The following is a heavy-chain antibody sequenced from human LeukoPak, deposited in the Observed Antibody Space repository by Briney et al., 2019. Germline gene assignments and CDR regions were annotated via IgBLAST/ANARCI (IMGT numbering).Heavy chain of an antibody. CDR2: IYTSEFT. CDR3: ARALSRSSSWEFDP. D-gene: IGHD6-13*01. Sequence: PSETLSLTCTVSGGSISGYYWSWIRQPAGKGLELIGRIYTSEFTNYNPSLKSRVIMSVDTSKNQFSLKLNSVTAADTAVYYCARALSRSSSWEFDPWGQGILVTGSS. CDR1: GGSISGYY. V-gene: IGHV4-4*07. J-gene: IGHJ5*02.